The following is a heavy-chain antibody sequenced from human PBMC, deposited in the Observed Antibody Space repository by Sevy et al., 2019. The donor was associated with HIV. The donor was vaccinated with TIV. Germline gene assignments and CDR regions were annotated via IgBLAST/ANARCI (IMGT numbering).Heavy chain of an antibody. Sequence: SETLSLTCTVSGGSISSGDYYWSWIRQPPGKGLQWIGYIYSSGGTYYNPFLTSRVSMSVDTSKNQFSLKLSSVTAADTAVYYCASKRGYSSGPFDYWGQGTLVTVSS. CDR1: GGSISSGDYY. CDR3: ASKRGYSSGPFDY. D-gene: IGHD5-18*01. CDR2: IYSSGGT. V-gene: IGHV4-30-4*01. J-gene: IGHJ4*02.